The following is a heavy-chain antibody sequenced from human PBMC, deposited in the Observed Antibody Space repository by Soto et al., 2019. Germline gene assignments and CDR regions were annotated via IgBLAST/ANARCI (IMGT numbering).Heavy chain of an antibody. V-gene: IGHV1-2*04. D-gene: IGHD2-15*01. CDR3: ARSATPDFVVVVAATGWFDP. Sequence: ASVKVSCKASGYTFTGYYMHWVRQAPGQGLEWMGWINPNSGGTNYAQKFQGWVTMTRDTSISTAYMELSRLRSDDTAVYYCARSATPDFVVVVAATGWFDPWGQGTLVTVSS. CDR1: GYTFTGYY. CDR2: INPNSGGT. J-gene: IGHJ5*02.